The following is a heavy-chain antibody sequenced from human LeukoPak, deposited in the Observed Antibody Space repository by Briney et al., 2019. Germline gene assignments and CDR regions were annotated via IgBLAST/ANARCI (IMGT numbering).Heavy chain of an antibody. Sequence: SETLSITCTVSGGSISSSSYYWGWIRQPPGKGLEWIGSIYYSGSTYYNPSLKSRVTISVDTSKNQFSLKLSSVTAADTAVYYCARQQSWFDPWGQGTLVTVSS. V-gene: IGHV4-39*01. CDR3: ARQQSWFDP. CDR1: GGSISSSSYY. J-gene: IGHJ5*02. CDR2: IYYSGST.